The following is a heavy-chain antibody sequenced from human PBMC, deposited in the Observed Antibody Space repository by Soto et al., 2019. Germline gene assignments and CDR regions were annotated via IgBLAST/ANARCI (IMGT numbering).Heavy chain of an antibody. V-gene: IGHV3-23*01. J-gene: IGHJ4*02. D-gene: IGHD6-13*01. CDR1: GFTFSSYA. Sequence: EVQLLESGGGLVQPGGSLRLSCAASGFTFSSYAMSWVRQAPGKGLEWVAAISGSGGRTYYADSVRGRFTISSDNAKNTLYLQMNRLRAEDTAVSYCASQRRLSSSHFDYWGQGTLVTVSS. CDR2: ISGSGGRT. CDR3: ASQRRLSSSHFDY.